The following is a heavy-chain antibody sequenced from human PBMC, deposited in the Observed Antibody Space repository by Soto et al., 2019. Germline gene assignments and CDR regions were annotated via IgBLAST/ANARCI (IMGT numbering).Heavy chain of an antibody. CDR3: ARDLVTRDGRKLYFDY. Sequence: ASVKVSCKASGYTFTSYGISWVRQAPGQGLEWMGWISAYNGDTNYAQKLQGRVTMTTDTSTSTAYMELRSLRSDDTAVYYCARDLVTRDGRKLYFDYWGQGTLVTAPQ. J-gene: IGHJ4*02. CDR1: GYTFTSYG. D-gene: IGHD2-21*02. V-gene: IGHV1-18*01. CDR2: ISAYNGDT.